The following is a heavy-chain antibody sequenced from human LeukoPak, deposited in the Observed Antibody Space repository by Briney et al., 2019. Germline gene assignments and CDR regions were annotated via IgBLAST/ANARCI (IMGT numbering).Heavy chain of an antibody. J-gene: IGHJ4*02. Sequence: PGGSLRLSCAACGFAFSTYTMNWARQAPGKGLEWVASINSGGTPTHYAFSVKGRFTLSTDNAQNVLYPQMNGLRGDDAAVYYCLRGDSRDFWGQGTLVTVSS. CDR2: INSGGTPT. D-gene: IGHD3-22*01. CDR3: LRGDSRDF. V-gene: IGHV3-21*06. CDR1: GFAFSTYT.